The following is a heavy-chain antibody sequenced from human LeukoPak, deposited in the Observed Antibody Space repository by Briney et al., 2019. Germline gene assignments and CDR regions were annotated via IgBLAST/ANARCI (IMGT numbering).Heavy chain of an antibody. CDR2: ISHIGRT. J-gene: IGHJ3*02. CDR3: ARDLVTVTKGFDI. Sequence: SETLSLTCAVSGDSFSSHYWTWIRQSPGTGLEWIGYISHIGRTNYNPSLKSRVTISIDTSKNQFSLKLRSVTAADTAVYYCARDLVTVTKGFDIWGQGTMVSVS. V-gene: IGHV4-59*11. CDR1: GDSFSSHY. D-gene: IGHD4-17*01.